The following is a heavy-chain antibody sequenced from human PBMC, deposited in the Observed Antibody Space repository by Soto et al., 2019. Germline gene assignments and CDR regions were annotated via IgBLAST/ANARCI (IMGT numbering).Heavy chain of an antibody. V-gene: IGHV3-74*01. J-gene: IGHJ6*03. D-gene: IGHD4-4*01. CDR3: ARAPGNSPYYYYYMDV. Sequence: GGSLRLSCAASGFTFSSYWMHWVRQAPGKGLVWVSRIHSDGSSTVYADSVKGRFTISRDNAKNTLYLQMNSLRAEDTAVYYCARAPGNSPYYYYYMDVWGKGTSVTSP. CDR2: IHSDGSST. CDR1: GFTFSSYW.